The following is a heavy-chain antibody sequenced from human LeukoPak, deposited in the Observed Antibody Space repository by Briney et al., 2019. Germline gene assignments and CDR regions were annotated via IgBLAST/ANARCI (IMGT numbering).Heavy chain of an antibody. Sequence: GGSLRLSCAASGFTFSSYWTHWVRQAPGKGLVWVSRINSDGSSTSYADSVKGRFTISRDNAKNTLYLQMNSLRAEDTAVYYCARSGSDGGLDYWGQGTLVTVSS. CDR1: GFTFSSYW. V-gene: IGHV3-74*01. CDR3: ARSGSDGGLDY. D-gene: IGHD6-25*01. J-gene: IGHJ4*02. CDR2: INSDGSST.